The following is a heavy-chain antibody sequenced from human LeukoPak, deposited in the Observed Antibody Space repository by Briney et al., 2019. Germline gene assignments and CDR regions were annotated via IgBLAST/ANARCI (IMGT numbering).Heavy chain of an antibody. Sequence: GGSLTLSCTASGFTFSSFDMGWVRQAPGKGLEVVSAITNCGDGRYFADSLNRRITISTDNSKAKLYLQLNRLTADDTAVYLCAKDARRTSGWYYSDSWGQGPLVTVSP. CDR1: GFTFSSFD. D-gene: IGHD6-19*01. J-gene: IGHJ4*02. CDR3: AKDARRTSGWYYSDS. CDR2: ITNCGDGR. V-gene: IGHV3-23*01.